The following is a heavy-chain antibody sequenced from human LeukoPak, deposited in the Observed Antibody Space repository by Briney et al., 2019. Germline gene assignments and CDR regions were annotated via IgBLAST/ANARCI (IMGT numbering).Heavy chain of an antibody. CDR3: ARVRAVVVPAAIGWFDP. V-gene: IGHV3-23*01. J-gene: IGHJ5*02. CDR1: GFTFSSYG. Sequence: GGTLRLSCAASGFTFSSYGMSWVRQAPGKGLEWVSAICGSGSSTSYADSVKGRFTISRDNAKNTLYLQMNSLRAEDTAVYYCARVRAVVVPAAIGWFDPWGQGTLVTVSS. CDR2: ICGSGSST. D-gene: IGHD2-2*01.